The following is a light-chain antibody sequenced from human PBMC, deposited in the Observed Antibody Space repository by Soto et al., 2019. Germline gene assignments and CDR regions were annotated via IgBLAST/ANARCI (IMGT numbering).Light chain of an antibody. CDR1: QSVSSTY. Sequence: EIALTQSPGTLSLSAGERATLSGRASQSVSSTYVAWYQQKPGQAPRLLIYGASSRATGIPDRFSGSGSGADFTLTISRLEPEDFAAYYCQQYGSSPFTFGPGTKVDIK. CDR3: QQYGSSPFT. J-gene: IGKJ3*01. V-gene: IGKV3-20*01. CDR2: GAS.